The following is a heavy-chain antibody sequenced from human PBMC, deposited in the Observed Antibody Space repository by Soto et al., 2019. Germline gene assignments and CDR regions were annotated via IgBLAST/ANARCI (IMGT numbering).Heavy chain of an antibody. V-gene: IGHV4-39*01. D-gene: IGHD3-22*01. CDR1: GGSISSSSYY. CDR3: ARHGDYSQSSDYNHPFDY. J-gene: IGHJ4*02. CDR2: MYYSGRT. Sequence: PSETLSLTCTVSGGSISSSSYYWGWIRQPPGRGLEWIGTMYYSGRTYQNPSLKSRVTISVDTSKNQFSLKLSSVTAADTAVYYCARHGDYSQSSDYNHPFDYWGQGTLVTVSS.